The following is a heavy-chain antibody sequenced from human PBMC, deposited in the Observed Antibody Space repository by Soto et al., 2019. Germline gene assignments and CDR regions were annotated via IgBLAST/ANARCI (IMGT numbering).Heavy chain of an antibody. D-gene: IGHD1-1*01. J-gene: IGHJ4*02. CDR2: IWSDGNNR. Sequence: QVKLVESGGGLVQHGRSLRLSCAASGFMFSNHGMHWVRQAPGKGLEWVAVIWSDGNNRYYADSVKGRFTISIDNSKNTLYLQMNSLRAEDTAVYYCVRGDNWNDEASDYWGQGTLVTVSS. CDR1: GFMFSNHG. CDR3: VRGDNWNDEASDY. V-gene: IGHV3-33*01.